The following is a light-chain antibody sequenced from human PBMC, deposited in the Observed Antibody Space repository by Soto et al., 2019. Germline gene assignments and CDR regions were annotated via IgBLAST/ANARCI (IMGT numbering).Light chain of an antibody. CDR2: GAS. V-gene: IGKV3-15*01. CDR3: QQYNDWPRT. CDR1: QSVSSN. J-gene: IGKJ1*01. Sequence: EIVMTQSPATLSVSPGERATLSCRASQSVSSNLAWYQQKPGQPPRLLIYGASTRATGIPARFSGSGSGTEFTLTIGSLQSEDFAVYYCQQYNDWPRTFGQGTKVEIK.